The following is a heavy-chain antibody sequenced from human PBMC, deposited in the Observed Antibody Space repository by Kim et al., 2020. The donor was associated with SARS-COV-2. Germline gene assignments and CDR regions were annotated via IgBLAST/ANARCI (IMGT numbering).Heavy chain of an antibody. D-gene: IGHD2-21*02. J-gene: IGHJ4*02. V-gene: IGHV3-30*18. CDR1: GFTFSSYG. CDR3: AKGEAYCGGDCYPYYFDY. CDR2: ISYDGSNK. Sequence: GGSLRLSCAASGFTFSSYGMHWVRQAPGKGLEWVAVISYDGSNKYYADSVKGRFTISRDNSKNTLYLQMNSLRAEDTAVYYCAKGEAYCGGDCYPYYFDYWGQGTLVTVSS.